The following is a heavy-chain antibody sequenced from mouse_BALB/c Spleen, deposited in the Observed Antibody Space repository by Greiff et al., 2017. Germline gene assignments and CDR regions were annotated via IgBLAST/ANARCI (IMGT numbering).Heavy chain of an antibody. CDR2: ISSGSSTI. J-gene: IGHJ2*01. D-gene: IGHD1-1*01. Sequence: EVQRVESGGGLVQPGGSRKLSCAASGFTFSSFGMHWVRQAPEKGLEWVAYISSGSSTIYYADTVKGRFTISRDNPKNTLFLQMTSLRSEDTAMYYCARMGHYYGTSYYFDYWGQGTTLTVSS. CDR3: ARMGHYYGTSYYFDY. V-gene: IGHV5-17*02. CDR1: GFTFSSFG.